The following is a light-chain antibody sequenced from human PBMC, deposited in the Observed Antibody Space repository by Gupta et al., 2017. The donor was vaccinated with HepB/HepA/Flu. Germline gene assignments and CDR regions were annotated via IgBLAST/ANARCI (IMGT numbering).Light chain of an antibody. CDR2: WAS. CDR3: HQDVSSPFS. Sequence: DIVMTQSPDSLAVSLGERATINCKSSENVLYSSNNKNYLAWYQQKPGQPPKLLIYWASTRESGVPDRFSGSGSGTDFTLTISILQAEDVAIYYCHQDVSSPFSFGQGTKVEIK. CDR1: ENVLYSSNNKNY. V-gene: IGKV4-1*01. J-gene: IGKJ2*03.